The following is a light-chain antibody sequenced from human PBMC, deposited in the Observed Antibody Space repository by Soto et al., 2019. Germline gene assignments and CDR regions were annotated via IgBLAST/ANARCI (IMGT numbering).Light chain of an antibody. CDR3: QQYGSSPL. CDR1: QRVSSSY. V-gene: IGKV3-20*01. CDR2: GTS. J-gene: IGKJ1*01. Sequence: EIVSTQSPGTLSLSPGERATLSCRASQRVSSSYSAWYQQKPGQAPRLLIYGTSSRATGIPDRFSGSGSGTDFTLTISRLEPEDFAVYYCQQYGSSPLFGQGTKVEIK.